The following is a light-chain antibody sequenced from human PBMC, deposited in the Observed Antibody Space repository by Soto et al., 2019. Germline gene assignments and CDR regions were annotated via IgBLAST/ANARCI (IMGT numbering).Light chain of an antibody. J-gene: IGKJ5*01. V-gene: IGKV3-20*01. CDR3: QQYGSSPIT. CDR2: GAS. Sequence: EIVLTQSPGTLSLSPGERATLSCRASQSVSSSYLAWYQQKPGQAPRLLIYGASCRATGIPERFSGSGSGTDFTLTISRLEPEDFPVYYCQQYGSSPITSGQGTRLEIK. CDR1: QSVSSSY.